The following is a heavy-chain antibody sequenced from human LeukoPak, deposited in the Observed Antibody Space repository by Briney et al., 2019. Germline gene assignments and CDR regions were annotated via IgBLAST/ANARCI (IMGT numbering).Heavy chain of an antibody. D-gene: IGHD5-12*01. J-gene: IGHJ3*02. Sequence: SETLSLTCTVSGGSISSYYWSWIRQPAGKGLEWIGRIYTSGSTNYNPSLKSRVTMSVDTSKNQFSLKLSSVTAADTAVYYCARTSGGYDLGSFDIWTQGTLVTVSS. V-gene: IGHV4-4*07. CDR1: GGSISSYY. CDR2: IYTSGST. CDR3: ARTSGGYDLGSFDI.